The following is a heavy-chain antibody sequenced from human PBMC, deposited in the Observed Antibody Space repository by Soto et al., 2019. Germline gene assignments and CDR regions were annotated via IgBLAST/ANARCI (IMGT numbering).Heavy chain of an antibody. Sequence: PVGSLRLSCASSVFTFSSYWMSWVRHSPGKWLEWVANIKQDGSEKYYVDSVKGRFTISRDNAKNSLYLQMNSLRAEDTAVYYCARDRIAAAGRRDYGMDVGGHGNTVT. J-gene: IGHJ6*02. V-gene: IGHV3-7*03. CDR2: IKQDGSEK. D-gene: IGHD6-13*01. CDR3: ARDRIAAAGRRDYGMDV. CDR1: VFTFSSYW.